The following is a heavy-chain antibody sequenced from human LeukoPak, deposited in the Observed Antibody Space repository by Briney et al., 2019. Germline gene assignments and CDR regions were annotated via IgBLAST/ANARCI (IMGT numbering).Heavy chain of an antibody. Sequence: ASVRVSCKASGYTFTSYGISWVRQAPGQGLEWMGWISAYNGNTNYAQKLQGRVTMTTDTSTSTAYMELRSLRSDDTAVYYCARQGSWGSGWYMTGKDYYYMDVWGKGTTVTISS. CDR3: ARQGSWGSGWYMTGKDYYYMDV. CDR1: GYTFTSYG. V-gene: IGHV1-18*01. D-gene: IGHD6-19*01. J-gene: IGHJ6*03. CDR2: ISAYNGNT.